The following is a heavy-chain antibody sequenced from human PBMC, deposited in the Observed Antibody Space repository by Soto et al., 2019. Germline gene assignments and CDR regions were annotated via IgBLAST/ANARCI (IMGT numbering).Heavy chain of an antibody. CDR1: GFTFSSYW. J-gene: IGHJ6*03. V-gene: IGHV3-7*01. D-gene: IGHD3-10*01. CDR3: ARRYYYGSGSRRDYYYMDV. CDR2: IKQDGSEK. Sequence: EVQLVESGGGLVQPGGSLRLSCAASGFTFSSYWMSWVRQAPGKGLEWVANIKQDGSEKYYVDSVKGRFTISRDNAKNSLYLQMNSLRAEDTAVYYCARRYYYGSGSRRDYYYMDVWGKGTTVTVSS.